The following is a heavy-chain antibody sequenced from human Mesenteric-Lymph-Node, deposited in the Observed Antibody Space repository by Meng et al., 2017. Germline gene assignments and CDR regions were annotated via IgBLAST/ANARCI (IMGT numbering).Heavy chain of an antibody. V-gene: IGHV1-18*01. CDR3: AKDFYSDYVFDY. D-gene: IGHD5-12*01. CDR1: GYTFRSYG. CDR2: ISAYNGDT. Sequence: ASAKVSCKASGYTFRSYGISWVRQAPGQGPEWMGFISAYNGDTNYVQKFQGRVTMTTDTSTNTAYMELRSLRSDDTAVYYCAKDFYSDYVFDYWGQGTLVTVSS. J-gene: IGHJ4*02.